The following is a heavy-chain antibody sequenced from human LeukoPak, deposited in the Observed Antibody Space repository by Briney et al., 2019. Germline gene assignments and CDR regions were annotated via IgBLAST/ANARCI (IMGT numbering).Heavy chain of an antibody. CDR1: GFSFGKYW. D-gene: IGHD3/OR15-3a*01. CDR2: IKLDGSEK. CDR3: ARDQYDTWSRRGNFDS. Sequence: GGSLRLSCVASGFSFGKYWMSWVRQALGKGLEWVANIKLDGSEKNYVDSVKGRFTISRDNTKNSLYLQMNSLRAEDTAVFYCARDQYDTWSRRGNFDSWGQGTLVIVSS. J-gene: IGHJ4*02. V-gene: IGHV3-7*03.